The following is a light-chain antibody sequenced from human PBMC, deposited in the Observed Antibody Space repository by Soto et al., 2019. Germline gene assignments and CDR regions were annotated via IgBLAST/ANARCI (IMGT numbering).Light chain of an antibody. CDR3: HQYDSSPRT. V-gene: IGKV3-20*01. J-gene: IGKJ1*01. CDR1: QSVNSY. Sequence: EIVLTQSPGTLSLSPGERATLSCRASQSVNSYLAWYQQKPGQAPRLLIYGASSRATGIPDRFSGSGSGAEFTLTISRLEPEDFAVYYCHQYDSSPRTFCQGAKVEIK. CDR2: GAS.